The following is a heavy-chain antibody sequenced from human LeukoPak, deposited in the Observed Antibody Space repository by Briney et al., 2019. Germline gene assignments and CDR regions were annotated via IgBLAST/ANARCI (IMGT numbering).Heavy chain of an antibody. V-gene: IGHV3-23*01. CDR1: GFTFSSYA. J-gene: IGHJ3*02. CDR3: AAQYQLPLNAFDI. Sequence: YPGGSLRLSCAASGFTFSSYAMSWVRQAPGKGLEWVSAISGSGGSTYYADSEKGRFTISRDNSKNTLYLQMSTLRAEDTAVYYCAAQYQLPLNAFDIWGQGTMVTVSS. D-gene: IGHD2-2*01. CDR2: ISGSGGST.